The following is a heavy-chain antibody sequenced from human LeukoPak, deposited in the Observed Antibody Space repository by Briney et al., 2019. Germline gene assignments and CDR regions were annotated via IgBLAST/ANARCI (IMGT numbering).Heavy chain of an antibody. Sequence: ASVKVSCKASGYTFTGYYMHWVRQAPGQGLEWMGWINPNSDGTNYAQKFQGRVTMTRDTSISTAYMELSSLRSEDTAVYYCATDDYPWRPLDVWGQGTTVTVSS. J-gene: IGHJ6*02. V-gene: IGHV1-2*02. CDR2: INPNSDGT. CDR3: ATDDYPWRPLDV. CDR1: GYTFTGYY. D-gene: IGHD3-16*01.